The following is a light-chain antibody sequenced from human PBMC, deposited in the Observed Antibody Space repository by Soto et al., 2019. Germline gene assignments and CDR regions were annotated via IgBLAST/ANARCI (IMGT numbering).Light chain of an antibody. CDR1: QSVSSSY. Sequence: EIVLTQSPATLSLSPGERATLSCRASQSVSSSYLAWYQQKPGQAPRLLIYGASSMATGIPDRFSGSGSGTDFTLTISRLEPEDCAVYYCQQYGSSPETFGQGTKLEIK. V-gene: IGKV3-20*01. J-gene: IGKJ2*01. CDR2: GAS. CDR3: QQYGSSPET.